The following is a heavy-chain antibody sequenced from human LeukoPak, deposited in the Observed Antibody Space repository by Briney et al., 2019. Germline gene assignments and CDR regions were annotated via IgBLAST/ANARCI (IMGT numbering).Heavy chain of an antibody. Sequence: PGGSLRLSCTASVFTFGDYAMSWVPEAPGKGLEGVGFIRRKAYGGTTEYAASVKGRFTISRDDSISIAYLQMNSLKTEDTAVYYCTRTMVRGVVPDYYYYGMDVWGKGTTVTVSS. V-gene: IGHV3-49*04. CDR3: TRTMVRGVVPDYYYYGMDV. CDR1: VFTFGDYA. D-gene: IGHD3-10*01. CDR2: IRRKAYGGTT. J-gene: IGHJ6*04.